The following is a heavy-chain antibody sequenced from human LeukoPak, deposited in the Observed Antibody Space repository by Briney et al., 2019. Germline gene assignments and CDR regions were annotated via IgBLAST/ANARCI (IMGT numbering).Heavy chain of an antibody. CDR1: GGSFSGYY. V-gene: IGHV4-34*01. D-gene: IGHD3-22*01. Sequence: SETLSLTCAVYGGSFSGYYWSWIRQPPGKGLEWIGEINHSGSTNYNPSLKSRVTISVDTSKNQFSLKLSSVTAADTVVYYCARGVIVVVITVYNWFDPWGQGTLVTVSS. CDR3: ARGVIVVVITVYNWFDP. CDR2: INHSGST. J-gene: IGHJ5*02.